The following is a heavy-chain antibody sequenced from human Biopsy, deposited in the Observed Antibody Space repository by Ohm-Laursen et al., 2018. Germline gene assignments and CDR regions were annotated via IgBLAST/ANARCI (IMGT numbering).Heavy chain of an antibody. CDR3: ARGSNDFGGLYFPR. J-gene: IGHJ4*02. V-gene: IGHV4-59*11. CDR2: ISYTGYT. D-gene: IGHD4-23*01. CDR1: GGSFTGHY. Sequence: GTLSLTCIVSGGSFTGHYWSWIRQPPGKGPEWIGHISYTGYTSYNASLKSRVTISVDTSRNHFSLRLSSLTAADTAVYYCARGSNDFGGLYFPRWGQGTLLTVSS.